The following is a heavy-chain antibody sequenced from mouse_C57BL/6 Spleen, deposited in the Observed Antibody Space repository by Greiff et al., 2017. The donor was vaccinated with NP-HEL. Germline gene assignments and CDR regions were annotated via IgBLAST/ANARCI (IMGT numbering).Heavy chain of an antibody. CDR1: GFTFNTYA. CDR2: IRSKSSNYAT. Sequence: GGGLVQPKGSLKLSCAASGFTFNTYAMHWVRQAPGKGLEWVARIRSKSSNYATYYADSVKDRFTISRDDSKSMLYLQMSNLKTEDTAMYYCVVCGPLRYFDVWGTGTTVTVSS. J-gene: IGHJ1*03. CDR3: VVCGPLRYFDV. D-gene: IGHD1-1*02. V-gene: IGHV10-3*01.